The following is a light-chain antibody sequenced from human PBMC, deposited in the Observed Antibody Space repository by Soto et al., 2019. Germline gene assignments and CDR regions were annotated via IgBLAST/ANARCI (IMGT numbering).Light chain of an antibody. CDR3: QQLNSYPRT. CDR2: GAS. Sequence: EIVMTQSPANLSVSPGERATLSCRASQSVSSNLAWYQQKPGQGPRLLIYGASTRATSIPARFSGSGSGTEFTLTINSLQSEDFATYYCQQLNSYPRTFGQGTKVEIK. V-gene: IGKV3-15*01. CDR1: QSVSSN. J-gene: IGKJ1*01.